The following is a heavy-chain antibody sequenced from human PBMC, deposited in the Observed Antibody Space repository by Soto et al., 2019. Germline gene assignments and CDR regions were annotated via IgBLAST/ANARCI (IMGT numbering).Heavy chain of an antibody. CDR2: IYYSGST. J-gene: IGHJ4*02. CDR3: ARVRDIVATIEFDY. Sequence: SETLSLTCTVSGGSISSYYWSWIRQPPGKGLEWIGYIYYSGSTNYNPSLKSRVTISVDTSKNQFSLKLSSVTAADTAVYYCARVRDIVATIEFDYWGQGPLVTVSS. CDR1: GGSISSYY. D-gene: IGHD5-12*01. V-gene: IGHV4-59*01.